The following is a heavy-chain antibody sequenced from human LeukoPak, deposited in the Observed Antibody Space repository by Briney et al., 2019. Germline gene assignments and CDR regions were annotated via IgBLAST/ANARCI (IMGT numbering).Heavy chain of an antibody. J-gene: IGHJ4*02. CDR3: AREGSKKYSSLVFDY. CDR1: GGSISSYY. Sequence: PSETLSLTCTVSGGSISSYYWSWIRQPAGKGLEWIGRIYTSGSTNYNPSLKSRVTMSVDTSKNQFSLKLSSVTAADTAVYYCAREGSKKYSSLVFDYWGQGTLVTVSS. D-gene: IGHD6-6*01. CDR2: IYTSGST. V-gene: IGHV4-4*07.